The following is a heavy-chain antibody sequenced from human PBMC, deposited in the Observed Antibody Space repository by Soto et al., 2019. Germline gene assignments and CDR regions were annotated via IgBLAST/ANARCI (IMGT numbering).Heavy chain of an antibody. D-gene: IGHD2-15*01. Sequence: ASVKVSYKASGYTFTSYAMHWVRQAPGQRLEWMGWINAGNGNTKYSQKFQGRVTITRDTSASTAYMELSSLRSEDTAVYYCAREFPPGYCSGGSCRPYYFDYWGQGTLVTVSS. CDR2: INAGNGNT. CDR3: AREFPPGYCSGGSCRPYYFDY. CDR1: GYTFTSYA. V-gene: IGHV1-3*01. J-gene: IGHJ4*02.